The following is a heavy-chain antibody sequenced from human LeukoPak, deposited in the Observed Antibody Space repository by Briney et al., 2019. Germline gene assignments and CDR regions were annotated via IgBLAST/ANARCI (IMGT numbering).Heavy chain of an antibody. CDR3: TTDTILRFLEWLTTYAFDI. CDR1: GFTFSNAW. D-gene: IGHD3-3*01. J-gene: IGHJ3*02. Sequence: GGSLRLSRAASGFTFSNAWMSWVRQAPGKGLEWVGRIKSKTDGGTTDYAAPVKGRFTISRDDSKNTLYLQMNSLKTEDTAVYYCTTDTILRFLEWLTTYAFDIWGQGTMVTVSS. CDR2: IKSKTDGGTT. V-gene: IGHV3-15*01.